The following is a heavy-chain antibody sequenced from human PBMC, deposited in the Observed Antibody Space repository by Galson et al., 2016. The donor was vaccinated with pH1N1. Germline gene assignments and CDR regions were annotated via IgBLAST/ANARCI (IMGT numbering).Heavy chain of an antibody. J-gene: IGHJ4*02. CDR3: AKDWGWQLDPSPFDY. CDR1: GFTFDDYA. CDR2: ITWNSFGL. D-gene: IGHD4-23*01. V-gene: IGHV3-9*01. Sequence: SLRLSCAASGFTFDDYAMHWVRQAPGKGLEWVSGITWNSFGLGYADSVKGRFTVSRDNAKSSLYMQMNSLRAADTAIYYCAKDWGWQLDPSPFDYWGQGTLGTVSS.